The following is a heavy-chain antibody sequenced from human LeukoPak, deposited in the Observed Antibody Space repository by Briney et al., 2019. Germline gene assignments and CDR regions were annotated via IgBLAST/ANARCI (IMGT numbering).Heavy chain of an antibody. CDR1: GGSIISSSYW. CDR3: ARQVGDGRWYFDY. J-gene: IGHJ4*02. V-gene: IGHV4-39*01. CDR2: IYYSGQT. Sequence: PSETLSLTCTVSGGSIISSSYWWGWIRQPPGKGLEWIGSIYYSGQTYYNPSLKSRVTISVDTPKNQFSLKLTSVNAADTAVYHCARQVGDGRWYFDYWGQGTLVTVSS. D-gene: IGHD4-23*01.